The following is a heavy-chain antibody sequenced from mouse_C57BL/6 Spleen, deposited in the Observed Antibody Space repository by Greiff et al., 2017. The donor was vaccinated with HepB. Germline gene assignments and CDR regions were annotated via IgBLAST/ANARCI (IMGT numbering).Heavy chain of an antibody. CDR1: GFTFSSYA. CDR3: TRDLSYYYGSSSYYFDY. CDR2: ISSGGDYI. V-gene: IGHV5-9-1*02. Sequence: EVNLVESGEGLVKPGGSLKLSCAASGFTFSSYAMSWVRQTPEKRLEWVAYISSGGDYIYYADTVKGRFTISRDNARNTLYLQMSSLKSEDTAMYYCTRDLSYYYGSSSYYFDYWGQGTTLTVSS. J-gene: IGHJ2*01. D-gene: IGHD1-1*01.